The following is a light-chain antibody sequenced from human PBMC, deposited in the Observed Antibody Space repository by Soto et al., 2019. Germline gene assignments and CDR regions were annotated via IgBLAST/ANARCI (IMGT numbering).Light chain of an antibody. V-gene: IGLV2-11*01. CDR2: DVS. CDR3: CSYGGGYTPLV. Sequence: QSVLTQPASVSGSPGQSITISCTGTSSDVGGYNSVSWYQQHPGKAPKLMIYDVSKRPSGVPGRFSGSKSGNTASLTISGLQAEDEADYYCCSYGGGYTPLVFGGGTKLTVL. J-gene: IGLJ2*01. CDR1: SSDVGGYNS.